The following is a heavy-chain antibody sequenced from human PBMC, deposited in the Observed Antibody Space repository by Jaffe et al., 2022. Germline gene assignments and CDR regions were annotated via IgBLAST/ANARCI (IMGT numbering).Heavy chain of an antibody. V-gene: IGHV3-49*03. CDR1: GFSFGDYI. J-gene: IGHJ4*02. Sequence: EVQLVESGGGLVQPGRSLRLSCIGSGFSFGDYIMSWFRQAPGKGLEWVGFIRSKGYGGTTEYAASVKGRFTISRDDSKSIAYLQMNSLTGEDTAVYYCTGAADGRQADYWGQGTLVTVSS. CDR3: TGAADGRQADY. CDR2: IRSKGYGGTT. D-gene: IGHD6-13*01.